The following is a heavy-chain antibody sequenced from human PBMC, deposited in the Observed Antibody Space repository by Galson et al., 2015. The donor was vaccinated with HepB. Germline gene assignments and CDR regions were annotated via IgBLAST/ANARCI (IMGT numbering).Heavy chain of an antibody. J-gene: IGHJ3*02. CDR3: VRDEDHAFDI. V-gene: IGHV1-18*01. CDR2: ISTYSGNT. Sequence: SVKVSCKASGYTFTSSGISWVRQAPGQGLEWMGWISTYSGNTNYAQKLLDRVTMTTDTSTTTAYMGLRSLRSDDTAVYYCVRDEDHAFDIWGQGTMVAVSS. CDR1: GYTFTSSG.